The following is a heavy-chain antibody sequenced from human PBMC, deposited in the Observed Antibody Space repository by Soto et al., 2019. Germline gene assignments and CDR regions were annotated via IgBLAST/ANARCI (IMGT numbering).Heavy chain of an antibody. D-gene: IGHD4-17*01. CDR2: ASPDGSST. CDR1: GFTFSNFW. J-gene: IGHJ5*02. CDR3: ASHGSGDYFWFDP. V-gene: IGHV3-74*01. Sequence: SLRLSCAASGFTFSNFWVHWVRQAPGKGLVWVSRASPDGSSTSYADSVKGRFTISRDNAKNMLYMEMNSLRAEDTAVYYCASHGSGDYFWFDPWGQGTLVTVSS.